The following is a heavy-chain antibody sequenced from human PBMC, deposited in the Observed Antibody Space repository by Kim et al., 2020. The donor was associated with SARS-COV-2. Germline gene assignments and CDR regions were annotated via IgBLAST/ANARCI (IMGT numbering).Heavy chain of an antibody. D-gene: IGHD3-10*01. CDR2: IYYSGTT. Sequence: SETLSLTCTVSGGSITSYYWTWIRQPPGKGLEWIGYIYYSGTTNYNPSLKSRVTISIDTSKNQFSLKLSSVTAADTAVYYCSRHNYYYGSGSYPLDYWGQGTLVTVSS. J-gene: IGHJ4*02. CDR3: SRHNYYYGSGSYPLDY. CDR1: GGSITSYY. V-gene: IGHV4-59*08.